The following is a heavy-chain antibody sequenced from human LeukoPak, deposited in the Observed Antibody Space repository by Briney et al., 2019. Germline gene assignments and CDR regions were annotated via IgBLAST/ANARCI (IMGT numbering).Heavy chain of an antibody. CDR3: AVGYSSGWYVLDY. J-gene: IGHJ4*02. CDR2: IIPIFGTA. Sequence: SVKVSCKASGGTFSSYAISWVRQAPGRGLEWMGGIIPIFGTANYAQKFQGRVTITADESTSTAYMELSSLRSEDTAVYYCAVGYSSGWYVLDYWGQGTLVTVSS. CDR1: GGTFSSYA. V-gene: IGHV1-69*01. D-gene: IGHD6-19*01.